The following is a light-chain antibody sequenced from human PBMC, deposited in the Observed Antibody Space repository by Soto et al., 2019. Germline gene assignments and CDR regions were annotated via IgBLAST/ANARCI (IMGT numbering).Light chain of an antibody. CDR3: QQYNKWPIT. V-gene: IGKV3D-20*02. CDR1: QTVRNNY. J-gene: IGKJ5*01. CDR2: DAS. Sequence: EFVLPPSPGTLSLSPGERATLSCRASQTVRNNYLAWYQQKPGQAHRLVIYDASSRATGIQDRFSGGGSGTEFTLTIRSLQSEDSAFYYCQQYNKWPITFGQGTRLEIK.